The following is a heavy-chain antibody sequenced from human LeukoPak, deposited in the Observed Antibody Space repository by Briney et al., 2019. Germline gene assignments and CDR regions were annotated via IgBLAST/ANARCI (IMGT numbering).Heavy chain of an antibody. J-gene: IGHJ6*03. V-gene: IGHV4-59*11. CDR1: GGSIKSHF. D-gene: IGHD2-15*01. CDR2: IFHSGST. Sequence: SETLSLTCTVSGGSIKSHFWSWVRQPPGKRLEWIGYIFHSGSTNYNPSLKSRVTISVDTSKNQFSLKLSSVTAADTAVYYCARTTEGYCRGGSCYYYYYYMDVWGKGTTVTVSS. CDR3: ARTTEGYCRGGSCYYYYYYMDV.